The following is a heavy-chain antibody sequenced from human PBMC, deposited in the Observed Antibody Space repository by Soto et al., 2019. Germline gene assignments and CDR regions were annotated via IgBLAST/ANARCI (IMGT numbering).Heavy chain of an antibody. J-gene: IGHJ4*02. CDR1: GYTFTSYH. V-gene: IGHV1-46*01. Sequence: ASVKVSCKASGYTFTSYHMDWVRQAPGQGLEWMGKISPSGDRTWFAQKFRGRVTMTRDTSTSTDYMELSSLRSEDTAVYYCARHGGNYGDDDYWGQGTLVTVSS. CDR2: ISPSGDRT. CDR3: ARHGGNYGDDDY. D-gene: IGHD4-17*01.